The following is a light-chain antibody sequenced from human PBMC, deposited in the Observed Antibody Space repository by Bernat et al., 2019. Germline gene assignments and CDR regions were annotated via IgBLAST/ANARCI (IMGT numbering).Light chain of an antibody. V-gene: IGLV1-44*01. CDR1: STNIGSNT. CDR3: GTWDDSLNVWL. CDR2: SKN. J-gene: IGLJ2*01. Sequence: QSILTQPPSASGTPRQRVTIYCSGGSTNIGSNTVNWYQQVPGTAPKLLIFSKNQRPSGVPDRFSGSKSDTSASLAISGLQPDDEADYYCGTWDDSLNVWLFGGGTKLTVL.